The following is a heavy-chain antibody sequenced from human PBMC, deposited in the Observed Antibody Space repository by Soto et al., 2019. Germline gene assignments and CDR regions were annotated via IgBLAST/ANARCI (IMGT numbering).Heavy chain of an antibody. CDR1: GGSISSGGYY. D-gene: IGHD3-3*02. J-gene: IGHJ4*02. Sequence: TLSLTCTVSGGSISSGGYYWSWIRQHPGKGLEWIGYIYYSGSTYYNPSLKSRVTISVDTSKNQFSLKLSSVTAADTAVYYCARDSISGGGNFDYWGQGTLVTVSS. CDR3: ARDSISGGGNFDY. V-gene: IGHV4-31*03. CDR2: IYYSGST.